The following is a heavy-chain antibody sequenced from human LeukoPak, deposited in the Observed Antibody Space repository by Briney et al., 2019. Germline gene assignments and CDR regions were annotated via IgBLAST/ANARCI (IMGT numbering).Heavy chain of an antibody. CDR3: ARAISTVAGGGTFDY. Sequence: SETLSLTCAVSGYSISSGYYWGWIRQPPGKGLEWIGSIYHSGSTYYNPSLKSRVTISVDTSKNQLSLKLSSVTAADTAVYYCARAISTVAGGGTFDYWGQGTLVTVSS. V-gene: IGHV4-38-2*01. D-gene: IGHD6-19*01. J-gene: IGHJ4*02. CDR1: GYSISSGYY. CDR2: IYHSGST.